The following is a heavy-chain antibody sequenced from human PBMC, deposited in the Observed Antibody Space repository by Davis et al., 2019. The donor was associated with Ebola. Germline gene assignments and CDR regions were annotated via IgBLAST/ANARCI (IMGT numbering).Heavy chain of an antibody. D-gene: IGHD1-26*01. CDR3: TVGATRWYFDY. Sequence: PGGSLRLSCAASGFTVSSNYMSWVRQAPGKGLEWVAFIYSGGSTNYADSVKGRFTISRDNSKNTLYLQMNSLRAEDTAVYYCTVGATRWYFDYWGQGTLVTVSS. V-gene: IGHV3-66*01. CDR1: GFTVSSNY. CDR2: IYSGGST. J-gene: IGHJ4*02.